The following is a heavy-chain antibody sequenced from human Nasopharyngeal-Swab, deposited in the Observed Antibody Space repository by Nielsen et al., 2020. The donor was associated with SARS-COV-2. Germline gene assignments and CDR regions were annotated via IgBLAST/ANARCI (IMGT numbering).Heavy chain of an antibody. Sequence: SATLSRTCAVAGLFISSGGYFWSWLRQRPGKGLEWIGYIYHSGSTYYNPSLKSRVTISVDRSKNQFSLKLSSVTDADTAVYYWARGRVGVRGVNGLFDPWGQGTLVTVSS. D-gene: IGHD3-10*01. CDR3: ARGRVGVRGVNGLFDP. CDR2: IYHSGST. V-gene: IGHV4-30-2*01. J-gene: IGHJ5*02. CDR1: GLFISSGGYF.